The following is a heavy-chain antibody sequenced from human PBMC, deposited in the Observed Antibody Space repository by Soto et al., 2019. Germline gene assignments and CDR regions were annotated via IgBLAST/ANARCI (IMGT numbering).Heavy chain of an antibody. V-gene: IGHV4-4*07. CDR2: MYTSGST. CDR3: ARAMSETSLAAAGYYYGMDV. D-gene: IGHD6-13*01. CDR1: GGSISSYY. J-gene: IGHJ6*02. Sequence: SETLSLTCTVSGGSISSYYWRWIRQPAGKVLEWIGRMYTSGSTNYNPSLKSGVTMSVDTSKNQLSMKLSSVTAADTAVYYCARAMSETSLAAAGYYYGMDVWGQGTTVTVSS.